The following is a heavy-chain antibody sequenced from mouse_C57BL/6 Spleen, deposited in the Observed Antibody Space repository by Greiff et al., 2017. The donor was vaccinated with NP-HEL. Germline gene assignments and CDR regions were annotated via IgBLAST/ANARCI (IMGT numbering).Heavy chain of an antibody. CDR1: GYAFSSSW. V-gene: IGHV1-82*01. J-gene: IGHJ4*01. Sequence: VQLQQSGPELVKPGASVKISCKASGYAFSSSWMNWVKQRPGKGLEWIGRIYPGDGDTNYNGKFKGKATLTADKSSSTAYMQLSSLTSEDSAVYVCERRRGTGVREAMDYWGQGTSVTVSS. CDR3: ERRRGTGVREAMDY. D-gene: IGHD4-1*01. CDR2: IYPGDGDT.